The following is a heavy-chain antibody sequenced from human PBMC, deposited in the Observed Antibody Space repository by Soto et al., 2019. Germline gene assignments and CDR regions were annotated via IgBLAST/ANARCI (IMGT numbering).Heavy chain of an antibody. J-gene: IGHJ4*02. D-gene: IGHD6-13*01. CDR1: GYSFTSYW. CDR2: SYPGDSDT. Sequence: PGESLKISCKGSGYSFTSYWIGWVRQMPGKGLEWIGISYPGDSDTRYSPSFQGQVTISADKSISTAYLQWSSLKASDPAMYYCARYEAGSRPYYFDYWGQGILVNVSS. CDR3: ARYEAGSRPYYFDY. V-gene: IGHV5-51*01.